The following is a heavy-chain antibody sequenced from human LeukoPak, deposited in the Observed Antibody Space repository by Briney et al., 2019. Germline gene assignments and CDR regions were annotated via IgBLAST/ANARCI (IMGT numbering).Heavy chain of an antibody. D-gene: IGHD5-24*01. CDR1: GFTFSNYA. V-gene: IGHV3-48*02. Sequence: GGSLRLSCAASGFTFSNYAMNWVRQPPGKGLEWVSYISSSSSTIYYADSVKGRFTISRDNAKNSLYLQMNSLRDEDTAVFYCARGASRGFDYWGHGTLVTVSS. CDR2: ISSSSSTI. J-gene: IGHJ4*01. CDR3: ARGASRGFDY.